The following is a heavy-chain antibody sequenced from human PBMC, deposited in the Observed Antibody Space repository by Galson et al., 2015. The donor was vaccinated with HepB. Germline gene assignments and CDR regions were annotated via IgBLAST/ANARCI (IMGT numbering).Heavy chain of an antibody. V-gene: IGHV3-9*01. D-gene: IGHD1-14*01. CDR1: GFTFDDYA. CDR3: ARDWQQTGTYYYYYGMDV. CDR2: ISWNSGSI. J-gene: IGHJ6*02. Sequence: SLRLSCAASGFTFDDYAMHWVRQAPGKGLEWVSGISWNSGSIGYADSVKGRFTISRDNAKNSLYLQMNSLRAKDTAVYYCARDWQQTGTYYYYYGMDVWGQGTTVTVSS.